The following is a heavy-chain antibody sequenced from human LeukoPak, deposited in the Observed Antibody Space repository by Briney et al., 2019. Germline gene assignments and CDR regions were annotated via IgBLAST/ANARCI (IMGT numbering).Heavy chain of an antibody. V-gene: IGHV5-51*01. CDR3: ARPGYSSSYPGSNWFDP. J-gene: IGHJ5*02. CDR2: IYPGDSDT. Sequence: GESLKISCKGSGYSFTSYWIGWVRQMPGKGLEWMGIIYPGDSDTRYSPSFQGQVTISADKSISTAYLQWSSLKASDTAMYYCARPGYSSSYPGSNWFDPWGQGTLVTVSS. CDR1: GYSFTSYW. D-gene: IGHD6-6*01.